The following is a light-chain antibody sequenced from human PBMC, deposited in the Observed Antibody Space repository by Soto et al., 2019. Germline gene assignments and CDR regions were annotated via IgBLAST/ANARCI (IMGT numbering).Light chain of an antibody. CDR1: QSVRSS. V-gene: IGKV3-11*01. CDR2: DAS. Sequence: EIVLTQSPDTLSLSPGERATLSCRASQSVRSSLAWYQQKPGQAPRLLIYDASNRATGIPARFSGSGSGTDFPLTIISLEPEDFAVYYCQQRSNWPPEVTFGPGTKVDIK. J-gene: IGKJ3*01. CDR3: QQRSNWPPEVT.